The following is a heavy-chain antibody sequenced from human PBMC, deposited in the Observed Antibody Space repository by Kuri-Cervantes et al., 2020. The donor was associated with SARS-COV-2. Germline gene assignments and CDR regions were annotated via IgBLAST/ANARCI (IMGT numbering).Heavy chain of an antibody. CDR2: INHSGST. Sequence: SQTLSLTCAVYGGSFSDYYWNWIRQPPGKGLEWIGEINHSGSTNYNPSLKSRVTISIDTSNNHFSLKPSSVTAADTAVYYCARAEGEGNYYYYYGMDVWGQGTTVTVSS. CDR3: ARAEGEGNYYYYYGMDV. CDR1: GGSFSDYY. V-gene: IGHV4-34*01. J-gene: IGHJ6*01.